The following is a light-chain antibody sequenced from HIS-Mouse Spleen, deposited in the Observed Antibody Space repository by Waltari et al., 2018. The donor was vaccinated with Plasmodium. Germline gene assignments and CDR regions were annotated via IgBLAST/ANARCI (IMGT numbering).Light chain of an antibody. CDR3: QSADSSGTPNWV. V-gene: IGLV3-25*03. Sequence: SYELTQPPSVSVSPGQTARITCSGDALPKQYAYWYQQKPGQAPVLVIYKDSERPSGIPERFSGSSSGTTVTLTISGVQAEDEADYYCQSADSSGTPNWVFGGG. J-gene: IGLJ3*02. CDR1: ALPKQY. CDR2: KDS.